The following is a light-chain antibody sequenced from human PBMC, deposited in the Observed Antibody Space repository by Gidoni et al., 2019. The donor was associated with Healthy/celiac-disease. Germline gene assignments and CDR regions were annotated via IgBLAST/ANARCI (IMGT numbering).Light chain of an antibody. J-gene: IGKJ2*01. CDR3: QQSYT. CDR1: QSISSW. V-gene: IGKV1-5*01. Sequence: DIQMTQSPSTLSASVGDRVTITYRASQSISSWLAWYQQKPGKAPKLLIYDASSLESGVPSRFSGSGSGTEFTLTISSLQPDDFATYYCQQSYTFGQGTKLEIK. CDR2: DAS.